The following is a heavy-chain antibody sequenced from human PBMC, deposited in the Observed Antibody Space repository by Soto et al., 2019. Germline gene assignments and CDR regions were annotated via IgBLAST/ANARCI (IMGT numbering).Heavy chain of an antibody. D-gene: IGHD3-3*01. CDR1: GGSISSSNW. CDR3: AREGLTDFWSGYIPGMDV. CDR2: IYHSGST. Sequence: PSETLSLTCAVSGGSISSSNWWSWVRQPPGKGLEWIGEIYHSGSTNYNPSLKSRVTISVDKSKNQFSLKLSSVTAADTAVYYCAREGLTDFWSGYIPGMDVWGQGTTVTVSS. V-gene: IGHV4-4*02. J-gene: IGHJ6*02.